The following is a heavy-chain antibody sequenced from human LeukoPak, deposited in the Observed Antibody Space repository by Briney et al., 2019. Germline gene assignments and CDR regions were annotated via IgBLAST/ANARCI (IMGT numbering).Heavy chain of an antibody. Sequence: PGGSLRLSCAASGFTYDDYGMSWVRQPPGKGLEWVSGINWNGGSTGYADSVKGRFTISRDNAKNSLYLQMNSLRAEDTALYYCARGSITGDLIKFDYWGQGTLVTVSS. D-gene: IGHD7-27*01. CDR1: GFTYDDYG. CDR3: ARGSITGDLIKFDY. V-gene: IGHV3-20*04. CDR2: INWNGGST. J-gene: IGHJ4*02.